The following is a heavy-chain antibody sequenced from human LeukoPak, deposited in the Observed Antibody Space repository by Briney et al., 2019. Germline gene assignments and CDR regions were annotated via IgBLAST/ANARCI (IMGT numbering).Heavy chain of an antibody. Sequence: GGSLRLSCAASGFTFSSYGMHWVRQAPGKGLEWVAFIRYDGSNKYYADSVKGRFTISRDNSKNTLYLQMNSLRAEDTAVYYCARDTSQRVLWFGELSEDWGQGTLVTVSS. CDR3: ARDTSQRVLWFGELSED. CDR1: GFTFSSYG. CDR2: IRYDGSNK. D-gene: IGHD3-10*01. J-gene: IGHJ4*02. V-gene: IGHV3-30*02.